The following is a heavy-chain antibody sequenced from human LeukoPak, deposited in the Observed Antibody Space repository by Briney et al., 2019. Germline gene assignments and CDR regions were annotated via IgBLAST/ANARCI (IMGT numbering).Heavy chain of an antibody. CDR2: ISAYNGNT. CDR3: ARDSGERGSGSYLIAY. CDR1: GYTFTSCG. V-gene: IGHV1-18*01. Sequence: ASVKVSCKASGYTFTSCGISWVRQAPGQGLEWMGWISAYNGNTNYAQKLQGRVTMTTDTSTSTAYMELRSLRSDDTAVYYCARDSGERGSGSYLIAYWGQGTLVTVSS. J-gene: IGHJ4*02. D-gene: IGHD3-10*01.